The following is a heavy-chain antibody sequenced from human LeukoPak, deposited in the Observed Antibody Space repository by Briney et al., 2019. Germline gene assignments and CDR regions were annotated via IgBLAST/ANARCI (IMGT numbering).Heavy chain of an antibody. V-gene: IGHV3-23*01. Sequence: GGSLRLSCAASGFTFNSHAMNWVRQAPGKGLEWVSGISGSGVTYYADSVKGRFTISRDNAKNSLYLQMNSLRAEDTAVYYCAELGITMIGGVWGKGTTVTISS. D-gene: IGHD3-10*02. CDR1: GFTFNSHA. CDR2: ISGSGVT. J-gene: IGHJ6*04. CDR3: AELGITMIGGV.